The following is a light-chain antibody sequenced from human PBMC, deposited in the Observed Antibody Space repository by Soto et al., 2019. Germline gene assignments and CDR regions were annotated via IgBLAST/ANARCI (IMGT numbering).Light chain of an antibody. CDR3: SSYTARNTYV. V-gene: IGLV2-14*01. CDR1: ASDIGDDND. CDR2: AVS. Sequence: QSALTQPASVSGSPGQSSTISCTGTASDIGDDNDVSWYQQYPGKAPRLLIFAVSNRASGISARLSGSKSGNVASLTISGLQSDDEGDYFCSSYTARNTYVFGSGTKLTVL. J-gene: IGLJ1*01.